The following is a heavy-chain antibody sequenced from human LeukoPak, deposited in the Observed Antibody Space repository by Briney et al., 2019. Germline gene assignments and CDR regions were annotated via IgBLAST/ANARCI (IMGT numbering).Heavy chain of an antibody. J-gene: IGHJ5*02. CDR1: GGSFSGYY. CDR3: ARGSHSRGRYCSSTSCYAGVNWFDP. D-gene: IGHD2-2*01. V-gene: IGHV4-34*01. CDR2: INYSGST. Sequence: PSETLSLTCAVYGGSFSGYYWSWIRQPPGKGLEWIGEINYSGSTNYNPSLKSRVTISVDTSKNQFSLKLSSVTAADTAVYYCARGSHSRGRYCSSTSCYAGVNWFDPWGQGTLVTVSS.